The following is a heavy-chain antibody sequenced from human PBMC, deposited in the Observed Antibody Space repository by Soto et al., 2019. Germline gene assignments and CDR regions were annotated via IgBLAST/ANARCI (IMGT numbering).Heavy chain of an antibody. V-gene: IGHV4-4*02. CDR2: IYHSGST. D-gene: IGHD2-15*01. CDR1: GGSISSSNW. J-gene: IGHJ3*02. CDR3: ARVAVSVVAATLGAFDI. Sequence: QVQLQESGPGLVKPSGTLSLTCAVSGGSISSSNWWSWVRQPPGKGLEWSGEIYHSGSTNYNPSLRSRVTISVDKSKNQFSLKLSSVTAADTAVYYCARVAVSVVAATLGAFDIWGRGTMATVSS.